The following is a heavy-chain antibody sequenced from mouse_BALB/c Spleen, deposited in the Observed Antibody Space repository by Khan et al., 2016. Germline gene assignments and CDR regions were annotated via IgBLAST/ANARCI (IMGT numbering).Heavy chain of an antibody. Sequence: VQLQQPGPEVEKPGASVKISCKASDYSFTDYNMNWVKQSNGKSLEWIGNIDPYFGSTSYNQKFKGKATLTVDKSSSTAYMQLKSLTSEDSSVYYCAREGGNYVWFAYWGQGTLVTVSA. CDR1: DYSFTDYN. J-gene: IGHJ3*01. CDR3: AREGGNYVWFAY. D-gene: IGHD2-1*01. CDR2: IDPYFGST. V-gene: IGHV1-39*01.